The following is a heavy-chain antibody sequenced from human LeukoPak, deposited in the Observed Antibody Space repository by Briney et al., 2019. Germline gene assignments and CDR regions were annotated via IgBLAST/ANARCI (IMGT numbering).Heavy chain of an antibody. CDR2: ISYDGSNK. CDR3: ARDLDY. Sequence: GGSLRLSCAASGFTFSSYAMHWVRQAPGKGLEWVAVISYDGSNKYYADSVKGRFTISRDNSKNTLYLQMNSLRAEDTAVYYCARDLDYWGQGTLVTVSS. J-gene: IGHJ4*02. V-gene: IGHV3-30*04. CDR1: GFTFSSYA.